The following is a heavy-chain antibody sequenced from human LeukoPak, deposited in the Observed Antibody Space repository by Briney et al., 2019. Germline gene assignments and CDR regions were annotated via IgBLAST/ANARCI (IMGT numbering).Heavy chain of an antibody. CDR2: IYPGDSDT. J-gene: IGHJ5*02. CDR3: ARHARDYYDSSALEFDP. CDR1: GYSFTSYW. V-gene: IGHV5-51*01. D-gene: IGHD3-22*01. Sequence: GESLRISCKGSGYSFTSYWIGWVGQMPGKGLEWLGIIYPGDSDTRYSPSFQGQVTISADKTISTAYLQWSSLKASDTAMYYCARHARDYYDSSALEFDPWGQGTLVTVAS.